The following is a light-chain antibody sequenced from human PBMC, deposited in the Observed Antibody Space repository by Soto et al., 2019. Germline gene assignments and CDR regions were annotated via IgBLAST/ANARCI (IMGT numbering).Light chain of an antibody. CDR1: QSIRKW. Sequence: DIQMTQSPSALSASIGDRVTVTCRASQSIRKWVAWYQQKPGKAPKLLIYEASILESGVPSRVSGSGSGTEFTLTISSLQPDDFATYYCQKYYSYPWTFGPWTKVEI. J-gene: IGKJ1*01. CDR3: QKYYSYPWT. CDR2: EAS. V-gene: IGKV1-5*03.